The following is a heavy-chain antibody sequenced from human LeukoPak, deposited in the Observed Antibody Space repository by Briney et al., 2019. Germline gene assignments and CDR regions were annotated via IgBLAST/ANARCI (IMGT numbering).Heavy chain of an antibody. J-gene: IGHJ4*02. V-gene: IGHV4-39*01. Sequence: SETLSLTCTVSGGSISSSSYYWGWIRQPPGKGLEWIGSIYYSGSTYYNPSLKSRVTISVDTSKNQFSLKLSSVTAADTAVYYCARLLGYCCSTSCYLFFDYWGQGTLVTVSS. CDR1: GGSISSSSYY. CDR2: IYYSGST. CDR3: ARLLGYCCSTSCYLFFDY. D-gene: IGHD2-2*01.